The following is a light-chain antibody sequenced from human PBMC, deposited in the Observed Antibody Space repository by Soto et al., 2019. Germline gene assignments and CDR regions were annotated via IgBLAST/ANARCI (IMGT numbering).Light chain of an antibody. V-gene: IGKV1-5*03. CDR1: QSISTW. J-gene: IGKJ1*01. CDR2: KAS. Sequence: DIQMTQSPSTLSASVGDRVTITCRASQSISTWLAWYQQEPGKAPKLLIHKASSLQSGVPSRFSGSGSGTDFTLTISSLHPDDFATYYCQPYNSYSPTFGQGTKV. CDR3: QPYNSYSPT.